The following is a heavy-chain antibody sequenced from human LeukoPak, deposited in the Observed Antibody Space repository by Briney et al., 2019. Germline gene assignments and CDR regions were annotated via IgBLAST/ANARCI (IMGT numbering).Heavy chain of an antibody. CDR3: ARVQGTVTTNWYFDL. Sequence: GGSLRLFCAASGFTFYDYAMGWVRQAPGEGLEWVSGINWNGGSTGYADSVKGRFTISRDNAKKSLYLQMNSLRAEDTALYHCARVQGTVTTNWYFDLWGRGTMVTVSS. CDR2: INWNGGST. CDR1: GFTFYDYA. J-gene: IGHJ2*01. V-gene: IGHV3-20*01. D-gene: IGHD4-17*01.